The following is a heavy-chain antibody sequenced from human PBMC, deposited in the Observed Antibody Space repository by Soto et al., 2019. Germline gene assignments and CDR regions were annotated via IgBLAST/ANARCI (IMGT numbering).Heavy chain of an antibody. Sequence: EVQLVESGGGLVQPGGSLRISCAASGLTVSTNYMSWVRQAPGKGLEWVSIIYYGGTTYYADSVKGRFTISRDDSKNTLYLQMHSLRAEDTAVYYCARDYDTSRVAWAYYGIDVWGQGTTVTVSS. CDR3: ARDYDTSRVAWAYYGIDV. CDR2: IYYGGTT. CDR1: GLTVSTNY. D-gene: IGHD3-9*01. V-gene: IGHV3-66*01. J-gene: IGHJ6*02.